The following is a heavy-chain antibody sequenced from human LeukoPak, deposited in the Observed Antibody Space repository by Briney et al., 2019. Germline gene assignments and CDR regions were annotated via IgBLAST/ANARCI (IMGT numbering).Heavy chain of an antibody. D-gene: IGHD4-23*01. V-gene: IGHV3-7*03. CDR2: MNQDGSER. Sequence: GGSLRLSCEASGFLFSNSWMSWVRQAPGKGLEWVANMNQDGSERHYVDSVKARLTISRDNAKGSLYLQMNGLRAEDTAGYFCVKDRGYSTFDYWGQGTLVTVSS. CDR3: VKDRGYSTFDY. CDR1: GFLFSNSW. J-gene: IGHJ4*02.